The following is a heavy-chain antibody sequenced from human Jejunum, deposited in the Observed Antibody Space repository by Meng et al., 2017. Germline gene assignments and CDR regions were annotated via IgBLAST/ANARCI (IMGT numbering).Heavy chain of an antibody. V-gene: IGHV4-4*07. CDR2: IYISGTT. CDR1: GDSISGYY. D-gene: IGHD1-26*01. CDR3: ARGGPSGGFDP. Sequence: QEPVPGLVKPSETLSLTCAVSGDSISGYYWNWIRQPAGKGLEWIGRIYISGTTNFNPSFESRVTMSVDTSKNEVSLHMNSVTAADTAVYYCARGGPSGGFDPWGQGTLVTVSS. J-gene: IGHJ5*02.